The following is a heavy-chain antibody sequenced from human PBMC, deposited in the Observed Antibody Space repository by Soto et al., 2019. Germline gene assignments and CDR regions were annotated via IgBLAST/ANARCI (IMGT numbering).Heavy chain of an antibody. J-gene: IGHJ3*02. CDR3: ARDSGGGGAFDI. CDR2: IYYSGST. Sequence: SETLSLTCTVSGGSISSGDYYWSWIRQPPGKGLEWIGYIYYSGSTYYNPFLKSRFTISIDTSKNQFSLKLSSVTAADTAVYYCARDSGGGGAFDIWGQGAMVTVSS. V-gene: IGHV4-30-4*01. D-gene: IGHD3-16*01. CDR1: GGSISSGDYY.